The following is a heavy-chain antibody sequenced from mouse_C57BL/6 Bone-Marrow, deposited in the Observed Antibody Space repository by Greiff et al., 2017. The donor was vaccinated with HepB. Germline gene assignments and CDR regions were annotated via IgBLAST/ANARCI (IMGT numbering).Heavy chain of an antibody. V-gene: IGHV1-5*01. D-gene: IGHD1-1*01. CDR2: IYPGNSDT. CDR1: GYTFTSYW. J-gene: IGHJ2*01. Sequence: EVQLQQSGTVLARPGASVKMSCKTSGYTFTSYWMHWVKQRPGQGLEWIGAIYPGNSDTSYNQKFKGKAKLTAVTSASTAYMELSSLTNEDSAVYYCTRSGQFITTVVADFDYWGQGTTLTVSS. CDR3: TRSGQFITTVVADFDY.